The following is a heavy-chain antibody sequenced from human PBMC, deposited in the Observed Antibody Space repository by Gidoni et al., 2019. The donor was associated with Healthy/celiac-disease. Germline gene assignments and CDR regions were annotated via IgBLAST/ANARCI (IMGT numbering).Heavy chain of an antibody. J-gene: IGHJ6*02. D-gene: IGHD3-3*01. CDR3: ARDSYYDFWSGYRKASLYYYYGMDV. V-gene: IGHV3-33*01. CDR1: GFTFSSHG. CDR2: VWYDGSNK. Sequence: QVQLVESGGGVVQPGRSLRLSCAASGFTFSSHGLPWVRQAPGKGLGWVAVVWYDGSNKYYADSVKGRFTISRDNSKNTLYLQMNSLRAEDTAVYYCARDSYYDFWSGYRKASLYYYYGMDVWGQGTTVTVSS.